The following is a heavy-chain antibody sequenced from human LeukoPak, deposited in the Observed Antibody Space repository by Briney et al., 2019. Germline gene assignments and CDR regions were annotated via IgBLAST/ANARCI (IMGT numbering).Heavy chain of an antibody. CDR1: GYTFTGYY. V-gene: IGHV1-2*02. CDR2: ISPNTGAT. Sequence: ASVKVSCKPSGYTFTGYYLHWVRQAPGQGLEWMGWISPNTGATMYAQKFQGRGTLTSDTSIDTGYMELNSLRADDTAVYYCARDRVGSGWPRPYYFEFWGQGTLVSVSS. CDR3: ARDRVGSGWPRPYYFEF. D-gene: IGHD6-19*01. J-gene: IGHJ4*02.